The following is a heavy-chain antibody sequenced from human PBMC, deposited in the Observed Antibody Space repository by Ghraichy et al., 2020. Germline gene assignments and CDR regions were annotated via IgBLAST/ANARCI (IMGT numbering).Heavy chain of an antibody. V-gene: IGHV4-59*08. Sequence: TLSLTCIVSGGSISSYYCSWIRQPPGKGLEWIGYIYYSGSSNYNPSLKSRVTISVDTSKNQFSLKLSSVTAADTAVYYCARHLYSYGPDAFDIWGQGTMVTVSS. CDR2: IYYSGSS. CDR3: ARHLYSYGPDAFDI. D-gene: IGHD5-18*01. CDR1: GGSISSYY. J-gene: IGHJ3*02.